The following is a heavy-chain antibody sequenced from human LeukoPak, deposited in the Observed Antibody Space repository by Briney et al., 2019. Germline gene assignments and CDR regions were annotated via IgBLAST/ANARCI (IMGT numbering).Heavy chain of an antibody. CDR3: ARELAYHIDY. Sequence: PGGSLRLSCAASGFTFSDYYITWIRQAPGKGLEWVSYISGGSITIFYADSVKGRFTISRDNAKNSVYLQMDSLRVEDTAVYYCARELAYHIDYWGQGTLVTVSS. D-gene: IGHD2-2*01. CDR2: ISGGSITI. CDR1: GFTFSDYY. V-gene: IGHV3-11*01. J-gene: IGHJ4*02.